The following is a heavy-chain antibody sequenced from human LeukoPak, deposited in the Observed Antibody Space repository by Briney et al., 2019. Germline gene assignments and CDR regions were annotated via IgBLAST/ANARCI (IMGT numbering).Heavy chain of an antibody. CDR1: GYTLTELS. V-gene: IGHV1-24*01. Sequence: GASVKVSCKVCGYTLTELSMHWVRQAPGKGLEWMGGFDPEDGETIYAQKFQGRVTMTEDTSTDTAYMELSSLRSEDTAVYYCATVDSSSGPKFDYWGQGTLVTVSS. J-gene: IGHJ4*02. CDR3: ATVDSSSGPKFDY. CDR2: FDPEDGET. D-gene: IGHD6-6*01.